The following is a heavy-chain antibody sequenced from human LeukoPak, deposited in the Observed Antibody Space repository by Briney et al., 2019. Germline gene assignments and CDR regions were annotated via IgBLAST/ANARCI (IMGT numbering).Heavy chain of an antibody. CDR1: GFTFSSYG. D-gene: IGHD5-12*01. Sequence: PGGSLRLSCAASGFTFSSYGMHWVRQAPGKGLEWVAVISYDGSNKYYADSVKGRFTISRDNSKNTLYLQMNSLRAEDTAVYYCAKGAWMGYSGYDYDAFDIWGQGTMVTVSS. CDR3: AKGAWMGYSGYDYDAFDI. V-gene: IGHV3-30*18. CDR2: ISYDGSNK. J-gene: IGHJ3*02.